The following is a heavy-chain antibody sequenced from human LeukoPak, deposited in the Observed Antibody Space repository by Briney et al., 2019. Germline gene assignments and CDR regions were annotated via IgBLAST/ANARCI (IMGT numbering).Heavy chain of an antibody. CDR1: GFTFSSYW. Sequence: PGGSLRLSCAASGFTFSSYWMHWVRQAPGKGLVWVSRIDSDGSSTSNADSVKGRFTISRDNAKNTMYLEMNSLRAEDTATYYCARGFTIFGVVNDAFDIWGQGTMVTVSS. J-gene: IGHJ3*02. V-gene: IGHV3-74*01. D-gene: IGHD3-3*01. CDR3: ARGFTIFGVVNDAFDI. CDR2: IDSDGSST.